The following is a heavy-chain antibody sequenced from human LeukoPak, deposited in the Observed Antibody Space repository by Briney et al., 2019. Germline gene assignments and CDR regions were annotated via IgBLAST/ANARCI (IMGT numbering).Heavy chain of an antibody. CDR1: GDSISSNYY. CDR2: IYHSGST. Sequence: SETLSLTCAVSGDSISSNYYWGWIRQPPGKGLDWIGSIYHSGSTYYTPSLKSRVTLSVDTYKNQFSLMLSSVTAADTAVYYCARRFNTVGLFDYWGQGSLVTVSS. D-gene: IGHD5-12*01. CDR3: ARRFNTVGLFDY. J-gene: IGHJ4*02. V-gene: IGHV4-38-2*01.